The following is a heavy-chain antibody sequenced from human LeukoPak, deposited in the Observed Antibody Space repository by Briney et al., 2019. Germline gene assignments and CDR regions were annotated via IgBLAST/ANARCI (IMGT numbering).Heavy chain of an antibody. D-gene: IGHD2-15*01. J-gene: IGHJ4*02. Sequence: GGSRRLSCAASGFTFRSFAMHWVRQAPGKGLEWVAMIYYDGSNKYYGDSVEGRFTISRDNSKNTLYLQMNSLRPEDTAVYYCARDSGRASAPRNDYWGQGTLVTVSS. CDR1: GFTFRSFA. CDR2: IYYDGSNK. CDR3: ARDSGRASAPRNDY. V-gene: IGHV3-33*01.